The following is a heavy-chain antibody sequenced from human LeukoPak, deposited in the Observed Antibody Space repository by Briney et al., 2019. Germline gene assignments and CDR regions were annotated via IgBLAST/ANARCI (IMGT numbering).Heavy chain of an antibody. CDR1: GGSISVYGQY. D-gene: IGHD2-8*01. V-gene: IGHV4-31*03. CDR3: ARVIVSYRYDANWFDP. Sequence: SQTLSLTCTVSGGSISVYGQYWSWIPQHPGKGLEWIGYIYYGGNSYYNSSLKSRVTISADTSENQFSLQLNSVTAADTAVYYCARVIVSYRYDANWFDPWGQGTLVTVSS. J-gene: IGHJ5*02. CDR2: IYYGGNS.